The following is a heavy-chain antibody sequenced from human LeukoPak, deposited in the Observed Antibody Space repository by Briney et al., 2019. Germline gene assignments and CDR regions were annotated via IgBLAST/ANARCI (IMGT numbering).Heavy chain of an antibody. CDR3: ARDASGWYDGAQLYYFDY. J-gene: IGHJ4*02. Sequence: ASVKVSCKASGGTFSSYAISWVRQAPGQGLEWMGWISAYNGNTNYAQKLQGRVTMTTDTSTSTAYMELRSLRSDDTAVYYCARDASGWYDGAQLYYFDYWGQGTLVTVSS. CDR1: GGTFSSYA. V-gene: IGHV1-18*01. D-gene: IGHD6-19*01. CDR2: ISAYNGNT.